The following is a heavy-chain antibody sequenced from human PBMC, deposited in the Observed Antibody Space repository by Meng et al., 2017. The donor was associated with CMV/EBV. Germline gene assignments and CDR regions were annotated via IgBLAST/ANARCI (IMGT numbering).Heavy chain of an antibody. V-gene: IGHV3-11*04. J-gene: IGHJ6*02. CDR1: GFTFSDYY. D-gene: IGHD6-13*01. CDR2: ISSSGSTI. Sequence: GGSLRLSCAASGFTFSDYYMSWIRQAPGKGLEWVSYISSSGSTIYYADSVKGRFTISRDNAKNSLYLQMTSLRAEDTAVYYCASSAGNYYYYDMDVWGQGTTVTVSS. CDR3: ASSAGNYYYYDMDV.